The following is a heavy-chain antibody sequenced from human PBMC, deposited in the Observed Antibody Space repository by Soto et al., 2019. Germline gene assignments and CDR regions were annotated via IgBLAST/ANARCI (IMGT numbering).Heavy chain of an antibody. Sequence: GGSLRLSCAASGFTFSSSSMNWVRQAPGKGLEWVSSISSSSSYIYYADSVKGRFTISRDNAKNSLYLQMNSLRAEDTAVHYCARVDTAPPTDYWGQGTLVTVSS. D-gene: IGHD5-18*01. J-gene: IGHJ4*02. V-gene: IGHV3-21*01. CDR1: GFTFSSSS. CDR3: ARVDTAPPTDY. CDR2: ISSSSSYI.